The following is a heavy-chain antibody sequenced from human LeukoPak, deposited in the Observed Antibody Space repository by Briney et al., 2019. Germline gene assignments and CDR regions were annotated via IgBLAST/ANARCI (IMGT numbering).Heavy chain of an antibody. J-gene: IGHJ4*02. CDR3: DTWNYDEQAPDY. V-gene: IGHV3-23*01. Sequence: GGSLRLSCAASGFTFSSYGMSWVRQAPGKGLEWVSAISGSGGSTYYADSVKGRFTISRDNSKNTLYLQMNSLRAEDTAVYYCDTWNYDEQAPDYWGQGTLVTVSS. CDR1: GFTFSSYG. D-gene: IGHD1-7*01. CDR2: ISGSGGST.